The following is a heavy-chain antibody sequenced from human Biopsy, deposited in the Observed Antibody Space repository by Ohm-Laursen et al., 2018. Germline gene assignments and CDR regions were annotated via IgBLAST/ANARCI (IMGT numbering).Heavy chain of an antibody. CDR2: ISSDGTKE. Sequence: SLRLSCAAPGFIFGDFGMHWVRQGPGKGLEWVSVISSDGTKELYADSVKGRFTISRDNSKNTLYLQMTSLRVEDTAVYYCARGPSGVATIGRGQGTLVTVSS. CDR3: ARGPSGVATIG. J-gene: IGHJ4*02. D-gene: IGHD5-24*01. CDR1: GFIFGDFG. V-gene: IGHV3-33*05.